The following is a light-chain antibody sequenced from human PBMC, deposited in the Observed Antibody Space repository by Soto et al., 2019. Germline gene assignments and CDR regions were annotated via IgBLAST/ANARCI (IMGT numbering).Light chain of an antibody. V-gene: IGKV1-5*03. J-gene: IGKJ1*01. CDR3: QHYNSYSEA. Sequence: TKSPATLSVSPGERVTLSCRASQSIYEKLAWYQQKPGKAPKLLIYKASTLKSGVPSRFSGSGSGTEFTLTISSLQPDDFATYYCQHYNSYSEAFGQGTKVDIK. CDR1: QSIYEK. CDR2: KAS.